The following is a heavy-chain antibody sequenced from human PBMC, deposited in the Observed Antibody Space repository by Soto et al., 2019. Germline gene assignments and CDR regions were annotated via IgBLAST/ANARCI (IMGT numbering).Heavy chain of an antibody. CDR3: AKEVWSGPMDV. CDR1: GFTFSSYG. J-gene: IGHJ6*02. D-gene: IGHD3-3*01. V-gene: IGHV3-30*18. CDR2: ISYDGSNK. Sequence: QVQLVESGGGVVQPGRSLRLSCAASGFTFSSYGMHWVRQAPGKGLEWVAVISYDGSNKNYADSVKGRFTISRDNSKNTQYLQTNSLRAEDTAVYYCAKEVWSGPMDVWGQGTTVTVSS.